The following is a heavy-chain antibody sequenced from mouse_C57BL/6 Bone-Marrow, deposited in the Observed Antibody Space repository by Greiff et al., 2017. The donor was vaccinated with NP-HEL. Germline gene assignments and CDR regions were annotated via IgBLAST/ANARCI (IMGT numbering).Heavy chain of an antibody. CDR2: ISSGGSYT. CDR1: GFTFSSYG. D-gene: IGHD1-1*01. V-gene: IGHV5-6*01. CDR3: ARHRDYYGSSYFDY. J-gene: IGHJ2*01. Sequence: EVQLQQSGGDLVKPGGSLKLSCAASGFTFSSYGMSWVRQTPDKRLEWVATISSGGSYTYYPDSVKGRFTISRDNAKNTLYLQMSSLKSEDTAMYYCARHRDYYGSSYFDYWGQGTTLTVSS.